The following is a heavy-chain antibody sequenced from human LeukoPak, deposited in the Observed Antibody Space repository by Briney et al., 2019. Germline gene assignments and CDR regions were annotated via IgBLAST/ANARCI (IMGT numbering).Heavy chain of an antibody. J-gene: IGHJ3*02. D-gene: IGHD4-17*01. V-gene: IGHV2-5*02. CDR3: ARQGGDYGVGAFDI. CDR1: GFSLRTSGGG. CDR2: IYWDDDT. Sequence: SGPTLVHPTQPLTLTWTFSGFSLRTSGGGVGWIRQPPGRALEWLALIYWDDDTRYSPSLKSRLTITKDTSKNQVVLTMTNMDPVDTATYYCARQGGDYGVGAFDIWGQGTMVTVSS.